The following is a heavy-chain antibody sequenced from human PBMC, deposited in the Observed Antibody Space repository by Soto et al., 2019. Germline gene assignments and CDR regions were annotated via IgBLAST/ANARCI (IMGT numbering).Heavy chain of an antibody. Sequence: QVQLQESGPGLVKPSETLSLTCSVSGGSISSYYWTWIRQPPGKGLEWIGYIYYSGSTNYNPSLKSRVTISVDTSKNPFSLKLSSVTTADTAVYYCARDRYSSRFHYFDPWGQGTLVTVSS. CDR2: IYYSGST. J-gene: IGHJ5*02. V-gene: IGHV4-59*01. D-gene: IGHD6-19*01. CDR1: GGSISSYY. CDR3: ARDRYSSRFHYFDP.